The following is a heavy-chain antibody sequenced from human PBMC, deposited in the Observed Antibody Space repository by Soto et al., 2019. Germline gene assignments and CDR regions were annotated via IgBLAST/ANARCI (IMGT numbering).Heavy chain of an antibody. CDR1: GYTFTGYY. CDR2: INPNSGGT. Sequence: ASVKVSCKASGYTFTGYYMHWVRQAPGQGLEWMGWINPNSGGTNYAQKFQGWVTMTRDTSISTAYMELSRLRSDDTAVYYCARGVRRYYDSSGYYFFDCWGQGTLVTVSS. CDR3: ARGVRRYYDSSGYYFFDC. D-gene: IGHD3-22*01. J-gene: IGHJ4*02. V-gene: IGHV1-2*04.